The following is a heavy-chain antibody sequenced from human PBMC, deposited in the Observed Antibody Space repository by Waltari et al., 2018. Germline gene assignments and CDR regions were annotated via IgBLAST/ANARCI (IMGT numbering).Heavy chain of an antibody. CDR2: ISYDGSNK. J-gene: IGHJ4*02. D-gene: IGHD3-16*01. Sequence: QVQLVESGGGVVQPGRSLRLSCAASGFTFRSYAMHWVRQAPGKGLEWVAVISYDGSNKYYADSVKGRFTISRDNSKNTLYLQMNSLRAEDTAVYYCARENRWGEKGFDYWGQGTLVTVSS. CDR3: ARENRWGEKGFDY. V-gene: IGHV3-30*01. CDR1: GFTFRSYA.